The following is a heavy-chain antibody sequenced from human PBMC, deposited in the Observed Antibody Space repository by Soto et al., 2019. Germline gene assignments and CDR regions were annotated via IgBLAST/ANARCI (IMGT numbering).Heavy chain of an antibody. D-gene: IGHD2-21*01. Sequence: QVTLIQSGAEVRKPGASVKVSCKASGYNFRSYGISWLRQAPGQGPEWMGWISGFSGNTTYARKVQGRVTMTTDTSTSIAYMELRSLKSDDTAVYYGVRDVVGPRRYTYAYPNWGQGTLVTVSA. CDR1: GYNFRSYG. CDR2: ISGFSGNT. CDR3: VRDVVGPRRYTYAYPN. J-gene: IGHJ4*02. V-gene: IGHV1-18*04.